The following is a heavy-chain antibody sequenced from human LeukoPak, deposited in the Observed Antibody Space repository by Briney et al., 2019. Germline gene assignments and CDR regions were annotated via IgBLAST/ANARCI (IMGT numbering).Heavy chain of an antibody. D-gene: IGHD3-3*01. J-gene: IGHJ6*03. Sequence: ASVKVSCKASGYTFTGYYMHWVRQAPGQGLEWMGWINPNSGGTNYAQKFQGRVTMTRDTSISTAHMELSRLRSDDTAVYYCARGSRITIFGVVWGCYYMDVWGKGTTVTVSS. CDR2: INPNSGGT. V-gene: IGHV1-2*02. CDR3: ARGSRITIFGVVWGCYYMDV. CDR1: GYTFTGYY.